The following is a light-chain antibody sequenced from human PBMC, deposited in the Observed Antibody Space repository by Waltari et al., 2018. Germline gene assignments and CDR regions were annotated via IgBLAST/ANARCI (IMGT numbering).Light chain of an antibody. CDR1: SSDVGGYNF. CDR3: SSYTTSSTYV. CDR2: DVT. J-gene: IGLJ1*01. V-gene: IGLV2-14*03. Sequence: QSALTQPASVSGSPGQSITIPCTGTSSDVGGYNFVSRYQQHPGKVPKLIIYDVTNRPSGVSNRFSGSKSGNTASLTISGLQAEDEADYYCSSYTTSSTYVFGTGTKVTVL.